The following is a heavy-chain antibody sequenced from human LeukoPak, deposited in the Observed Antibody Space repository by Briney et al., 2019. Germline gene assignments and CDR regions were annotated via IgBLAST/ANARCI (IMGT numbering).Heavy chain of an antibody. CDR3: AGHMPWELPPGAYDY. Sequence: KSSETLSLTCTVSGGSIHNNYWSWIRQPPGKGLEWIGSMYSSGKSDYSPSLKNRVTMSIDTSKNQFSLKLTSVTAADTAVYFCAGHMPWELPPGAYDYWGQGSLVTVSS. CDR1: GGSIHNNY. J-gene: IGHJ4*02. D-gene: IGHD1-26*01. CDR2: MYSSGKS. V-gene: IGHV4-59*08.